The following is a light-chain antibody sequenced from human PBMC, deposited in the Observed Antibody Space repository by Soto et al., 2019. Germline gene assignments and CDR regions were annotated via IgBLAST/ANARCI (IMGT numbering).Light chain of an antibody. J-gene: IGLJ1*01. CDR2: AVY. CDR3: SSYVGTNSYV. Sequence: QSALTQPPSASGAPGQSVTISCTGTSSDVGGYNYVSWYQHHPGKAPKLSIYAVYKRPSGVPDRFSGSKSGNTAALTVSGLQAEDDANYYCSSYVGTNSYVFGTGTKLTVL. CDR1: SSDVGGYNY. V-gene: IGLV2-8*01.